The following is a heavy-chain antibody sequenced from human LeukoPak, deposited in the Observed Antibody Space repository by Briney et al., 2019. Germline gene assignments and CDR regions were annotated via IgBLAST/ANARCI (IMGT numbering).Heavy chain of an antibody. CDR3: AGDSRNSWFYD. CDR2: ISFAGTS. J-gene: IGHJ1*01. Sequence: SDTLSLTCTVSIGSIETSDYNWGWIRQPPGKGLEWIVTISFAGTSDYNPSLKSRVTMSLNTSKTRLSLKVISVTAADTATYYCAGDSRNSWFYDWGQGTLVTVSS. D-gene: IGHD3-10*01. V-gene: IGHV4-39*07. CDR1: IGSIETSDYN.